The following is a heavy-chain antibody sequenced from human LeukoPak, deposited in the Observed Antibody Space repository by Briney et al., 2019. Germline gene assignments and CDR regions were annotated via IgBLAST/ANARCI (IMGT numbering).Heavy chain of an antibody. CDR2: IYHSGST. CDR3: TRESCQPDSSGYFGY. CDR1: GGSISSSNW. D-gene: IGHD3-22*01. J-gene: IGHJ4*02. Sequence: PSGTLSLTCAVSGGSISSSNWWSWVRQPPGKGLEWIGEIYHSGSTNYNPSLKSRVTISVDKSKNQFSLKLSSVTAADTAVYYCTRESCQPDSSGYFGYWGQGTLVTVSS. V-gene: IGHV4-4*02.